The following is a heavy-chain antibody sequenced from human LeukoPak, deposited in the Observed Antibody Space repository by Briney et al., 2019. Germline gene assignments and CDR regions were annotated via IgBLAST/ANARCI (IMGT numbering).Heavy chain of an antibody. Sequence: PSETLSLTCAVYGGSFSGYYWSWIRQPPGKGLEWIGEIYHSGSTNYNPSLKSRVTISVDKSKNQFSLKLSSVTAADTAVYYCARDPIAVAGTFGWFDPWGQGTLVTVSS. J-gene: IGHJ5*02. D-gene: IGHD6-19*01. CDR1: GGSFSGYY. CDR2: IYHSGST. V-gene: IGHV4-34*01. CDR3: ARDPIAVAGTFGWFDP.